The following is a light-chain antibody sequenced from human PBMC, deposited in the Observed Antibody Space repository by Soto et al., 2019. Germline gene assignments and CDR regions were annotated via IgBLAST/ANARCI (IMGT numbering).Light chain of an antibody. CDR3: QQYGGAPPAYT. V-gene: IGKV3-20*01. Sequence: EVVLTQSPGPLSLSPGERATLSCRASQSVDRNYLSWFQHKRGQPPRVLVFATSSRAAGTPVRFSGSGSGTNFTLTITRVEPEDCGVYYCQQYGGAPPAYTFGLGTKLEI. CDR1: QSVDRNY. J-gene: IGKJ2*01. CDR2: ATS.